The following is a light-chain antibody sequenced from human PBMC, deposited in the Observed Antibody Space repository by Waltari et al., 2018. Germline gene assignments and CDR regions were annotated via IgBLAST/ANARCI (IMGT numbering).Light chain of an antibody. CDR3: QQSYSTLLT. J-gene: IGKJ4*01. V-gene: IGKV1-39*01. CDR1: QSISSY. CDR2: AAS. Sequence: DIQMTQSPSSLSASVGARVTITCLASQSISSYLNWYQQKPGKAPKLLIYAASSLQSGVPSRFSGSGSGTDFTLTISSLQPEDFATYYCQQSYSTLLTFGGGTKVEIK.